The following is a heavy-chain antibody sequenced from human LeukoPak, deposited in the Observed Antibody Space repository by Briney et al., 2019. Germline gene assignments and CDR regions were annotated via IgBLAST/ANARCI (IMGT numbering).Heavy chain of an antibody. Sequence: GGSLRPSCAASGFTVSSNYMSWVRQAPGKGLEWVSVIYSGGSTYYADSVKGRFTISRGNSKNTLYLQMNSLRAEDTAVYYCARGSYYGSGSYIGYYMDVWGKGTTVTISS. V-gene: IGHV3-66*01. CDR1: GFTVSSNY. CDR2: IYSGGST. D-gene: IGHD3-10*01. CDR3: ARGSYYGSGSYIGYYMDV. J-gene: IGHJ6*03.